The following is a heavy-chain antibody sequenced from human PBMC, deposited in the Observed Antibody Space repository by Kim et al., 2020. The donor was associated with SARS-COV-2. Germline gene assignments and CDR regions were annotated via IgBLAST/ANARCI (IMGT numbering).Heavy chain of an antibody. CDR3: ARDWGGRLYGDFYYYL. J-gene: IGHJ6*03. V-gene: IGHV3-30*04. CDR2: ISYDGSNK. D-gene: IGHD3-16*01. CDR1: GFTFSSYA. Sequence: GGSLRLSCAASGFTFSSYAMHWVRQAPGKGLEWVAVISYDGSNKDYADSVKGRFTISRDNSKNTLYLQMNSLRAEDTAVYYCARDWGGRLYGDFYYYL.